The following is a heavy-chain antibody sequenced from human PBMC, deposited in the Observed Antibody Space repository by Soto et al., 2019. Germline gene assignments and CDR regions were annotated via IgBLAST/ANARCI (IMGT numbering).Heavy chain of an antibody. J-gene: IGHJ6*02. CDR3: ARSANWNSEADYYYGMDV. D-gene: IGHD1-7*01. CDR1: GFTFSSYG. Sequence: QVQLVESGGGVVQPGRSLRLSCAASGFTFSSYGMHWVRQAPGKGLEWVAVIWYDGSNKYYADSVKGRFTISRDNSKNTLYLQMNSLRAEDTAVYYCARSANWNSEADYYYGMDVWGQGTTVTVSS. CDR2: IWYDGSNK. V-gene: IGHV3-33*01.